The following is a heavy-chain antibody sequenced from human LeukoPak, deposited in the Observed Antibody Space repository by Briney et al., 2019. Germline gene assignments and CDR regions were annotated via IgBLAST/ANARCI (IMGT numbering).Heavy chain of an antibody. J-gene: IGHJ4*02. D-gene: IGHD6-13*01. CDR1: GFTVSSNC. CDR3: ARGTGSDSWYIDY. V-gene: IGHV3-53*01. CDR2: IYSTDST. Sequence: PGGSLRLSCAVSGFTVSSNCMNWVRQAPGKGLEWVSLIYSTDSTYYTDSVKGRFTISRDNSKNTLYLQMNSLRDEDTAVYYCARGTGSDSWYIDYWGQGTLVSVSS.